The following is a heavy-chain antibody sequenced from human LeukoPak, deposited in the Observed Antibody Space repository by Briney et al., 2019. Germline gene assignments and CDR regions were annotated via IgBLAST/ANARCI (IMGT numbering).Heavy chain of an antibody. J-gene: IGHJ4*02. CDR1: GYTFTSYG. CDR2: IIAYNGNT. V-gene: IGHV1-18*04. Sequence: ASVKVSCKASGYTFTSYGISWVRQAPGQGLEWMGWIIAYNGNTNYAQKLQGRVTMTTDTSTSTAYMELRSLRSDDTAVYYCARGSPLVRPPSGYFDYWGQGTLVTVSS. CDR3: ARGSPLVRPPSGYFDY. D-gene: IGHD6-13*01.